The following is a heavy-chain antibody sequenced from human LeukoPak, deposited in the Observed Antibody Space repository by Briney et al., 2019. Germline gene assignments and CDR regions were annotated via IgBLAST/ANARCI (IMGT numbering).Heavy chain of an antibody. V-gene: IGHV1-8*02. CDR3: ARYSSSCLGY. Sequence: ASVKGSCKASGYTFTGYYMHWVRQAPGQGLEWMGWMNPNSGNTGYAQKFQGRVTMTRNTSISTAYMELSSLRSEDTAVYYCARYSSSCLGYWGQGTLVTVSS. CDR2: MNPNSGNT. J-gene: IGHJ4*02. CDR1: GYTFTGYY. D-gene: IGHD6-13*01.